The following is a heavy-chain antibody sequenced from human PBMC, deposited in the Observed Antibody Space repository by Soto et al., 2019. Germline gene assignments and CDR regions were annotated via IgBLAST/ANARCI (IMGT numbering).Heavy chain of an antibody. J-gene: IGHJ5*02. CDR2: IYYSGST. D-gene: IGHD5-12*01. V-gene: IGHV4-39*01. CDR3: ARHRDGYNLNWFDP. CDR1: GGSISSSSYY. Sequence: PSETLSLTCTVSGGSISSSSYYWGWIRQPPGKGLEWIGSIYYSGSTYYNPSLKSRVTISVDTSKNQFSLKLSSVTAADTAVYYCARHRDGYNLNWFDPWGQGTLVTVSS.